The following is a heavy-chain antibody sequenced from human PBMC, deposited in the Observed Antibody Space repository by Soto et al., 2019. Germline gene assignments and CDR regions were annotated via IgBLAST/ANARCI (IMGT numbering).Heavy chain of an antibody. V-gene: IGHV3-23*01. J-gene: IGHJ6*03. CDR1: GFRFSSYV. CDR2: IRGNGAST. Sequence: QLLESGGDLVQPGGSLRLSCTASGFRFSSYVMRWIRQAPGKGLEWVAAIRGNGASTYYADSVKGRFTFSRDNSKNTVFLQMNHLRDEDTAVYYCAKVARPDDVLSGYYRVYYFHYMDVWGEGTTVTVS. D-gene: IGHD3-3*01. CDR3: AKVARPDDVLSGYYRVYYFHYMDV.